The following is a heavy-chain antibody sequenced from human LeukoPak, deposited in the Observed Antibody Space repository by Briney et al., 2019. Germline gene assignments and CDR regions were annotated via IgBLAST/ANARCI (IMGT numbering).Heavy chain of an antibody. Sequence: GGSLRLSCAASGFTFDDYAMHWVRQAPGKGLEWVSSISSSSSYIYYADSVKGRFTISRDNAKNSLYLQMNSLRAEDTAVYYCAREYYYDSSGYYYAPGYWGQGTLVTVSS. V-gene: IGHV3-21*01. CDR3: AREYYYDSSGYYYAPGY. CDR2: ISSSSSYI. D-gene: IGHD3-22*01. J-gene: IGHJ4*02. CDR1: GFTFDDYA.